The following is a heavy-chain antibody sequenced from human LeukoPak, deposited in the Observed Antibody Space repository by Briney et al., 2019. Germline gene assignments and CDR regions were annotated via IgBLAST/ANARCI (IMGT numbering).Heavy chain of an antibody. CDR3: ARLSHYFDSSGYYYVRFFDY. D-gene: IGHD3-22*01. V-gene: IGHV4-59*08. CDR1: GGSISSYS. Sequence: PSETLSLTCTVSGGSISSYSWSWIRQPPGKGLECIGYIYDSGSTNYNPSLKSRVAISVDKSKNQFSLKLSYATAADTAVYYCARLSHYFDSSGYYYVRFFDYWGQGTLVTVSS. J-gene: IGHJ4*02. CDR2: IYDSGST.